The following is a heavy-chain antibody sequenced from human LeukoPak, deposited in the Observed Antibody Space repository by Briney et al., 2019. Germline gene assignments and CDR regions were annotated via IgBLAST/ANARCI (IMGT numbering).Heavy chain of an antibody. D-gene: IGHD2-15*01. CDR2: ISSSSSTI. V-gene: IGHV3-48*04. CDR3: ARDRDCTGGSCRENLDY. Sequence: GGSLRLSCTASGFTFGDYAMNWVRQAPGKGLEWVSYISSSSSTIYYADSVKGRFTISRDNAKNSLYLQMNNLRAEDTAVYYCARDRDCTGGSCRENLDYWGQGTLVTVSS. J-gene: IGHJ4*02. CDR1: GFTFGDYA.